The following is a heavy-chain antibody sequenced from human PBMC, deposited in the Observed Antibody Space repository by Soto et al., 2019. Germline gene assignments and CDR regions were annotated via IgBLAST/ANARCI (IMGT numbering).Heavy chain of an antibody. J-gene: IGHJ4*02. CDR3: ARDLAAGDY. V-gene: IGHV1-46*01. CDR1: GYTFINYY. D-gene: IGHD6-13*01. Sequence: QVQLVQSGAEVKKPGASVKLSCKASGYTFINYYIHWVRQAPGQGLEWLGIFNPTSGSTNYAQKFQGRVTLTMDTSTRTVYMELSSLRFDDTAVYYCARDLAAGDYWGQGTLVTVSS. CDR2: FNPTSGST.